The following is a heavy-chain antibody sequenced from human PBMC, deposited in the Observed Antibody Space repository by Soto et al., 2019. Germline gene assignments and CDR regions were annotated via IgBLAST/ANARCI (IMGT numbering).Heavy chain of an antibody. V-gene: IGHV2-5*01. J-gene: IGHJ5*02. Sequence: SGPTLVNPTQTLTLTCTFSGFSLSTSGVGVGWIRQPPGKALEWLALIYWNDDKRYSPSLKSRLTITKDTSKNQVVLTMTKMDPLDTATYYCAHTPYDFWSGYYQGLIWFDPWGQGTLVTVSS. CDR1: GFSLSTSGVG. D-gene: IGHD3-3*01. CDR2: IYWNDDK. CDR3: AHTPYDFWSGYYQGLIWFDP.